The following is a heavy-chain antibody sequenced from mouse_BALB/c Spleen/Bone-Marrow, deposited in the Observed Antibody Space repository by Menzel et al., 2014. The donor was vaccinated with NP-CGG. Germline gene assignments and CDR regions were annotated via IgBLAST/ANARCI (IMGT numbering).Heavy chain of an antibody. Sequence: VQLQQSGTELVMPGASVKMSCKASGYAFTDRWIHWVKQRPGQGLEWIGAIDTSDSYTNYNQKFKGKATLTVDESSSTAYIHLSSLTSEDSAVYYCARGGDEFSLDYWGQRTSVTVSS. CDR1: GYAFTDRW. D-gene: IGHD6-2*01. J-gene: IGHJ4*01. CDR2: IDTSDSYT. V-gene: IGHV1-69*01. CDR3: ARGGDEFSLDY.